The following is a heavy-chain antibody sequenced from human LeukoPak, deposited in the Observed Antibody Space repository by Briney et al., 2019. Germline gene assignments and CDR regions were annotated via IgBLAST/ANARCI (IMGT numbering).Heavy chain of an antibody. CDR2: IKQDGSEK. Sequence: GGSLRLSCAASGFTFSSYWMSWVRQAPGKGLEWVANIKQDGSEKYYVDSVKGRFTISRDNAKNSLYLQMNSLRAEDTAVYYCAREARMTTVSSFDYWGQGTLVTVSS. V-gene: IGHV3-7*01. CDR3: AREARMTTVSSFDY. J-gene: IGHJ4*02. CDR1: GFTFSSYW. D-gene: IGHD4-17*01.